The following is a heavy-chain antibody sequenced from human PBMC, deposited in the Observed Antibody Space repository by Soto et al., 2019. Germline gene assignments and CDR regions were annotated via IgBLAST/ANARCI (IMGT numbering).Heavy chain of an antibody. CDR3: ARPPRVRYFDWLSLSDAFDI. D-gene: IGHD3-9*01. CDR1: GGTFSSYA. CDR2: IIPIFGTA. V-gene: IGHV1-69*01. Sequence: QVQLVQSGAEVKKPGSSVKVSCKASGGTFSSYAISWVRQAPGQGLEWMGGIIPIFGTANYAQKFQGRVTITADESASTAYMELSSLRSEDTAVYYCARPPRVRYFDWLSLSDAFDIWGQGTMVTVSS. J-gene: IGHJ3*02.